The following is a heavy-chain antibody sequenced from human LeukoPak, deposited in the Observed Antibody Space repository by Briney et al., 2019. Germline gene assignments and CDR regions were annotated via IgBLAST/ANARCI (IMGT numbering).Heavy chain of an antibody. J-gene: IGHJ4*02. V-gene: IGHV3-11*01. D-gene: IGHD3-10*01. Sequence: GGSLRLSCAASGFTFSDYYMSWIRQAPGKGLEWVSYISSSGSTIYYADSVKGRFTISRDNSKNTLSLQMNSLRAEDTAVYYCATLMSYGSGSYSAYWGQGTLVTVSS. CDR3: ATLMSYGSGSYSAY. CDR1: GFTFSDYY. CDR2: ISSSGSTI.